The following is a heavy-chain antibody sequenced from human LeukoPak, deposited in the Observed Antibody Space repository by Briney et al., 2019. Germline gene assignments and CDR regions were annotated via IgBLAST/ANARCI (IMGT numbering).Heavy chain of an antibody. Sequence: SVKVSCKASGGTFSSYAISWVRQAPGQGLEWMGRIIPIFGTANYAQKFQGRVTITTDESTSTAYMELSSLRSEDTAVYYCARDRGQWLSSPMGYFDYWGQGTLVTVSS. CDR3: ARDRGQWLSSPMGYFDY. J-gene: IGHJ4*02. V-gene: IGHV1-69*05. CDR2: IIPIFGTA. D-gene: IGHD6-19*01. CDR1: GGTFSSYA.